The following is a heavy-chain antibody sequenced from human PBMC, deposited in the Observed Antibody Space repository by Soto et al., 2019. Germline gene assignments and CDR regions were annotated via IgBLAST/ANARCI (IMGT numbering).Heavy chain of an antibody. CDR1: GGSISSYY. CDR3: AGGTYSSSWYNWFDP. V-gene: IGHV4-59*01. J-gene: IGHJ5*02. D-gene: IGHD6-13*01. Sequence: ETLSLTCTVSGGSISSYYLSWIRQPPGKGLEWIGYIYYSGSTNYNPSLKSRVTISVDTSKNQFSLKLSSVTAADTAVYYCAGGTYSSSWYNWFDPWGQGTLVTVSS. CDR2: IYYSGST.